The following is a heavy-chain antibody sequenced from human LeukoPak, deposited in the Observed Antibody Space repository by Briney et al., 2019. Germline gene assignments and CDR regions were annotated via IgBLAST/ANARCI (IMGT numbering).Heavy chain of an antibody. Sequence: GASVKVSCKASGYTFTGYYMHWVRQAPGQGLEWMGRINPNRGGTNYAQKFQGRVTMTRDTSISTAYMELSRLRSDDTAVYYCARDPPYYSSGWYHNDWFDPWGQGTLVTVSS. J-gene: IGHJ5*02. D-gene: IGHD6-19*01. CDR2: INPNRGGT. CDR3: ARDPPYYSSGWYHNDWFDP. CDR1: GYTFTGYY. V-gene: IGHV1-2*06.